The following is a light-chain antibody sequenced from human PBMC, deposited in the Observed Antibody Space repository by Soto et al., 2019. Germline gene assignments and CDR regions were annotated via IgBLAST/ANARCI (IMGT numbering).Light chain of an antibody. Sequence: EIVMTQSPATLSVSPGERATLSCRASQSVSSNLAWFQQKPGQAPRLLIYGASTRATGIPARFTGSGSATDLNLTVGSQQCEDFAPHYCQHCNHWPPMYTFGQGTKLEIE. CDR1: QSVSSN. CDR3: QHCNHWPPMYT. J-gene: IGKJ2*01. V-gene: IGKV3-15*01. CDR2: GAS.